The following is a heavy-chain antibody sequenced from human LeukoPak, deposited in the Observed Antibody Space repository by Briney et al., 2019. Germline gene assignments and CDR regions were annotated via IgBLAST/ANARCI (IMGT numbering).Heavy chain of an antibody. D-gene: IGHD3-22*01. V-gene: IGHV3-23*01. CDR2: IRGSGGST. CDR1: EFTFSSYP. Sequence: GGSRKLSFEASEFTFSSYPMSWFPQPQGRGLKWVSAIRGSGGSTYYADSVKGRFTISRDNSKNTLYLQMNSLRAEDTAVYYCAKVGPPITMIVVVITTGPFDYWGQGTLVTVSS. J-gene: IGHJ4*02. CDR3: AKVGPPITMIVVVITTGPFDY.